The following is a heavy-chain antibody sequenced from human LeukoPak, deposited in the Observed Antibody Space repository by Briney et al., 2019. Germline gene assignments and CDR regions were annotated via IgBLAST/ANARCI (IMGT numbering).Heavy chain of an antibody. CDR2: IYPGDSDT. D-gene: IGHD3-22*01. V-gene: IGHV5-51*01. J-gene: IGHJ4*02. Sequence: GESLKISCKGSGYSFTSYWIGWGRQVPGKGLEWMGIIYPGDSDTRYSPSFQGQVTISADKSISTAYLQWSSLKASDTAMYYCARVSPFYDSSGYNDYWGQGTLVTVSS. CDR3: ARVSPFYDSSGYNDY. CDR1: GYSFTSYW.